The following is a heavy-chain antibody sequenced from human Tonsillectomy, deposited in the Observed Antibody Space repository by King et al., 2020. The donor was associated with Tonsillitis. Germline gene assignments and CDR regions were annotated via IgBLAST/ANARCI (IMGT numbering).Heavy chain of an antibody. D-gene: IGHD6-13*01. CDR1: GFTFSSYG. CDR2: ISKDGNNK. Sequence: VQLVESGGGVVQPGRSLRLSCAASGFTFSSYGMHWVRQAPGKGLEWVAVISKDGNNKYYADSVKVRFTISRDNSKNTLYLQMNSLRAEDTAVYYCAKDRGAVSSSWYPLTFYFDYWGQGTLVTVSS. J-gene: IGHJ4*02. CDR3: AKDRGAVSSSWYPLTFYFDY. V-gene: IGHV3-30*18.